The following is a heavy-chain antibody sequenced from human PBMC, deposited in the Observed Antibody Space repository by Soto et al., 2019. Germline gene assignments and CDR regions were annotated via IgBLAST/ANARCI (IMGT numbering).Heavy chain of an antibody. CDR1: GGTFSSYT. CDR2: IIPILGIA. Sequence: SVKVSCKASGGTFSSYTISWVRQAPGQGLEWMGRIIPILGIANYAQKFQGRVTITADKSTSTAYMELSSLRSEDTAVYYCARDRRQQLVPHHAFDIWGQGTMVTVSS. J-gene: IGHJ3*02. CDR3: ARDRRQQLVPHHAFDI. V-gene: IGHV1-69*04. D-gene: IGHD6-6*01.